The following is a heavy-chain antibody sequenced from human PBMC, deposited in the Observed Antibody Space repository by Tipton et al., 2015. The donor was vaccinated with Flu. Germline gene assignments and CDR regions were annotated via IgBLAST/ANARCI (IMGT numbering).Heavy chain of an antibody. CDR3: ARVGYDSSGYYWGYYYYGMDV. D-gene: IGHD3-22*01. V-gene: IGHV1-69*01. Sequence: QLVQSGAEVKKPGSSVKVSCKASGGTFSSYAISWVRQAPGQGLEWMGGIIPIFGTANYAQKFQGRVTITADESTSTAYMGLSSLRSEDTAVYYCARVGYDSSGYYWGYYYYGMDVWGQGTTVTVSS. CDR2: IIPIFGTA. CDR1: GGTFSSYA. J-gene: IGHJ6*02.